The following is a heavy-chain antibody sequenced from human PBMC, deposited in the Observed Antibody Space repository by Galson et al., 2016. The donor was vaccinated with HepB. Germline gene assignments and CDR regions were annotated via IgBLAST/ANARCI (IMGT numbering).Heavy chain of an antibody. D-gene: IGHD4-17*01. V-gene: IGHV3-33*01. CDR1: GFTFSNYG. CDR3: ARGVGLGTTLYNWFDP. J-gene: IGHJ5*02. CDR2: TWFDGRDQ. Sequence: SLRLSCAASGFTFSNYGLHWVRQAPGKGLEWVAATWFDGRDQYYRDSVKGRFTISKDISKNTLFLQMNSLRAEDTAVYYCARGVGLGTTLYNWFDPWGQGTLVTVSS.